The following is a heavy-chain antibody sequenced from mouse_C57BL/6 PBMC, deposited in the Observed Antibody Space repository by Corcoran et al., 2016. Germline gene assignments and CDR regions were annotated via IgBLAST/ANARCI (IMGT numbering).Heavy chain of an antibody. CDR3: ARYGKGGIDY. CDR2: INTYSGVP. CDR1: GYTFTTYG. D-gene: IGHD1-1*01. J-gene: IGHJ2*01. V-gene: IGHV9-3*01. Sequence: QIQLVQSGPELKKPGETVKISCKASGYTFTTYGMSWVKQAPGKGLKWMGWINTYSGVPTYADDFKGRFAFSLETSASTAYLQINNLKNEDTATYFCARYGKGGIDYWGQGTTLTVSS.